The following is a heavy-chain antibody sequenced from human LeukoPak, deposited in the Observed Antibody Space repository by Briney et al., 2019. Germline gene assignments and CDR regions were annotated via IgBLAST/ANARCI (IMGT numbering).Heavy chain of an antibody. CDR1: GYTLTELS. CDR2: FDPEDGET. D-gene: IGHD3-10*01. V-gene: IGHV1-24*01. CDR3: AGYYCSGSYFTLFRP. Sequence: ASVKVSCKVSGYTLTELSMHWVRQAPGKGLEWMGGFDPEDGETIYAQKFQGRVTMTEDTSTDTAYMELSSLRSEDTGVYYCAGYYCSGSYFTLFRPWGQGTLGTGFS. J-gene: IGHJ5*02.